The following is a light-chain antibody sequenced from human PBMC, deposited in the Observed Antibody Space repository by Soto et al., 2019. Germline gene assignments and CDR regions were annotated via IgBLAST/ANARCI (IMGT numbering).Light chain of an antibody. CDR1: QSVSSN. Sequence: EIVMTQSPATLSVSPGERATLSCRASQSVSSNLAWYQHKPGQAXRLLIYDASTRATVIPARFSGIVSGTEFTLTISSLQSEDFAVYYGQQYNDWPPITFGQGTRLEIK. CDR2: DAS. V-gene: IGKV3-15*01. CDR3: QQYNDWPPIT. J-gene: IGKJ5*01.